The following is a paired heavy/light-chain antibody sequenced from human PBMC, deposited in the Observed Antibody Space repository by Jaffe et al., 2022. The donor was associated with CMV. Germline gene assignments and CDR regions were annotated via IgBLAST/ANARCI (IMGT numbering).Light chain of an antibody. CDR2: KVS. Sequence: DVVMTQSPLALPVTLGQPASISCRSSQRLVHSDGNIYLNWFQQRPGQSPRRLIYKVSNRDPGVPDRFSGSGSDTDFTLRISRVEAEDVGVYYCMQGTHWPRTFGQGTKVDIK. CDR3: MQGTHWPRT. CDR1: QRLVHSDGNIY. V-gene: IGKV2-30*02. J-gene: IGKJ1*01.
Heavy chain of an antibody. CDR1: GFTFTDYY. Sequence: QVQLVESGGGLVKPGTSLRLSCAASGFTFTDYYMSWLRQAPGKGLEWVSYISDSGTTLYSADSVKGRFTISRDNARNSLYLQMNNLRAEDTAVYYCARDARVGGGEDYWGQGTLVTVSS. CDR3: ARDARVGGGEDY. V-gene: IGHV3-11*01. J-gene: IGHJ4*02. CDR2: ISDSGTTL. D-gene: IGHD3-16*01.